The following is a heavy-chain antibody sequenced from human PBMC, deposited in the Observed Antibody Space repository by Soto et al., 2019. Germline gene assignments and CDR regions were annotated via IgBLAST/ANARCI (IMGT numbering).Heavy chain of an antibody. J-gene: IGHJ1*01. Sequence: QVQLVQPGAEVKKPGASVKVSCKASGYTFTSYGISWVRQAPEQEDEWMGWISAYNGNTNHSQKLQSKVTMTTDTSRSTADMELRSLRSDDTAVYYCARALGIAVASEYFQHWGQGTLVTVSS. CDR3: ARALGIAVASEYFQH. CDR1: GYTFTSYG. D-gene: IGHD6-19*01. V-gene: IGHV1-18*04. CDR2: ISAYNGNT.